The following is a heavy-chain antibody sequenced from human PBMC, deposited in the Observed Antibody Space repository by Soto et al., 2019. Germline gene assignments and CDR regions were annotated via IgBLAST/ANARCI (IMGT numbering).Heavy chain of an antibody. V-gene: IGHV4-31*03. Sequence: PSETLSLTCSVSGASVTSDIYYWSWIRQHPGKGLEWIGYISHTGSAFYNPSLKSRVSISIDTSTDKFSLRLSSLTAADTAVYYCARWELRDFDSWGPGTLVTVSS. CDR1: GASVTSDIYY. J-gene: IGHJ4*02. CDR2: ISHTGSA. D-gene: IGHD1-7*01. CDR3: ARWELRDFDS.